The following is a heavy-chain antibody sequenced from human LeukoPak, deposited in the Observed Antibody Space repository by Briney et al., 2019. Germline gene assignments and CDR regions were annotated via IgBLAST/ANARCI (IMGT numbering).Heavy chain of an antibody. V-gene: IGHV4-4*07. CDR3: ARGPPPDFDY. J-gene: IGHJ4*02. CDR1: GDSISSYY. CDR2: IHPSGST. Sequence: SGTLSLTCAVSGDSISSYYWSWIRQPAGKGLEWIGRIHPSGSTNYNPSLKSRVTLSVDTSKNQFSLKLSSVTAADTAVYYCARGPPPDFDYWGRGTLVTVSS.